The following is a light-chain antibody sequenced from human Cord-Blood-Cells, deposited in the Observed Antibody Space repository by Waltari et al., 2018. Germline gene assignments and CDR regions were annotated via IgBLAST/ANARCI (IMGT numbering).Light chain of an antibody. Sequence: QSVLTQPPSASGTPGQRVTISRSGSSSNIGSNYVYCYQQLPGTAPKLLIYRNNQRPSGVPDRFSGSKSGTSASLAISGLRSEDEADYYCAAWDDGLSGWVFGGGTKLTVL. CDR1: SSNIGSNY. J-gene: IGLJ3*02. V-gene: IGLV1-47*01. CDR2: RNN. CDR3: AAWDDGLSGWV.